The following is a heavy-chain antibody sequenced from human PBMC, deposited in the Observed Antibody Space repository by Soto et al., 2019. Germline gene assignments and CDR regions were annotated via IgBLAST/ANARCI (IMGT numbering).Heavy chain of an antibody. Sequence: ASVKVSCKASGYTFTSYGISWVRQAPGQGLEWMGWISAYNGNTNYAQKLQGRVTMTTDTCRSTAYKELRSLRSDATAVYGCARALGPSWCDRWGQGTLFTVSS. CDR2: ISAYNGNT. V-gene: IGHV1-18*01. CDR3: ARALGPSWCDR. CDR1: GYTFTSYG. J-gene: IGHJ5*02. D-gene: IGHD3-16*01.